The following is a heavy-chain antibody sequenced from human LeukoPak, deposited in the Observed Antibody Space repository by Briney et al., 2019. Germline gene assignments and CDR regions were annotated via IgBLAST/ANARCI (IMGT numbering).Heavy chain of an antibody. D-gene: IGHD3-22*01. CDR1: GFTFSSYA. CDR3: AKVLDYDSSGYYLDY. V-gene: IGHV3-23*01. J-gene: IGHJ4*02. CDR2: ISGSGGST. Sequence: PGGSLRLSCAASGFTFSSYAMSWVRQAPGKGLEWVSAISGSGGSTYYADSVKGRFTISRDNSKNTLYLQMNSLRAEDTAVYYCAKVLDYDSSGYYLDYWGQGTLVNVSS.